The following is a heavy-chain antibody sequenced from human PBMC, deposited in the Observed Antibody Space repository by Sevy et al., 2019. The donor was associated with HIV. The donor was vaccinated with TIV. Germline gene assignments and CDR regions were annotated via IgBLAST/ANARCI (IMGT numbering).Heavy chain of an antibody. D-gene: IGHD3-16*01. CDR2: ISWNSGNI. CDR3: AKDSGTFWGPLDY. V-gene: IGHV3-9*01. J-gene: IGHJ4*02. Sequence: GGSLRLSCAASGFTFDDYAMHWVRQAPGKGLEWVPGISWNSGNIGYADSVKGRFTISRDNAKNSLYLQMNSLRAEDTALYYCAKDSGTFWGPLDYWGQGTLVTVSS. CDR1: GFTFDDYA.